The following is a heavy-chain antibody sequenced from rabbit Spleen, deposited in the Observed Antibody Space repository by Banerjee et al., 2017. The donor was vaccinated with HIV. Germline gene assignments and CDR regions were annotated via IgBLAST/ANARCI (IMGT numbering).Heavy chain of an antibody. V-gene: IGHV1S45*01. J-gene: IGHJ4*01. D-gene: IGHD4-1*01. Sequence: QEQLVESGGGLVQPGGSLKLSCTASGFSFSSYYYMCWVRQAPGKGLEWIVCIDTGSSGFTYFASWAKGRFTISKTSSTTVTLQMTSLTAADTATYFCARDLAGVIGWNFNLWGPGTLVTVS. CDR2: IDTGSSGFT. CDR3: ARDLAGVIGWNFNL. CDR1: GFSFSSYYY.